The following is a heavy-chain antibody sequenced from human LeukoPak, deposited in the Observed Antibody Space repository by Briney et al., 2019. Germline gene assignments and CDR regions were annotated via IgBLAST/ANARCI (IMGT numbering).Heavy chain of an antibody. D-gene: IGHD1-26*01. CDR2: IRYDGSNK. CDR1: GFTFSSYG. CDR3: AREGSGSYSHFFDY. J-gene: IGHJ4*02. V-gene: IGHV3-33*01. Sequence: GGSLRLSCAASGFTFSSYGMHWVRQAPGKGLEWVAVIRYDGSNKYYADSVKGRFTISRDNSKNTLYLQMNSLRAEDTAVYYCAREGSGSYSHFFDYWGQGTLVTVSS.